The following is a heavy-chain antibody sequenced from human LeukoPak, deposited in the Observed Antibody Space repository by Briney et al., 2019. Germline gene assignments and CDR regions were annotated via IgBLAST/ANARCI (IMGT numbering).Heavy chain of an antibody. CDR3: ARKASSLVVVVAATKNFDY. D-gene: IGHD2-15*01. Sequence: PGGSPRPSCAASGFTFSSYAMSWVRQAPGKGLEWVSAISGSGGSTYYADSVKGRFTISRDNSKNTLYLQMNSLRAEDTAVYYCARKASSLVVVVAATKNFDYWGQGTLVTVSS. CDR1: GFTFSSYA. CDR2: ISGSGGST. J-gene: IGHJ4*02. V-gene: IGHV3-23*01.